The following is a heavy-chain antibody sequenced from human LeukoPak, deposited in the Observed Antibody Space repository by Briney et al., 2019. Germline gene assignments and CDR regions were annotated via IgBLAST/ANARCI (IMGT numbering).Heavy chain of an antibody. V-gene: IGHV3-11*01. J-gene: IGHJ6*02. CDR1: GFTFSDYY. CDR2: ISSSGSTI. D-gene: IGHD3-3*01. Sequence: GGSLRLSCAASGFTFSDYYMSWIRQAPGKGLEWVSYISSSGSTIYYADSVKGRFTISRDNAKNSLYLQMNSLRAEDTAVYCCASSPPYYDFWSGYYGMDVWGQGTTVTVSS. CDR3: ASSPPYYDFWSGYYGMDV.